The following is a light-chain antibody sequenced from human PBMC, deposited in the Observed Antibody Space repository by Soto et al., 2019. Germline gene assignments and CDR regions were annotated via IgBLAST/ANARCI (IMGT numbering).Light chain of an antibody. CDR2: DVS. CDR3: QQYSSYWT. V-gene: IGKV1-5*01. CDR1: QTISSW. J-gene: IGKJ1*01. Sequence: DIQMTQSPSTLSGSVGDKDTITCRASQTISSWLAWYQQKPGKAPKLLIHDVSSLQSGVPSRFSGSGSGTEFTLTISSLQPDDFATYYCQQYSSYWTFGQGNKVDIK.